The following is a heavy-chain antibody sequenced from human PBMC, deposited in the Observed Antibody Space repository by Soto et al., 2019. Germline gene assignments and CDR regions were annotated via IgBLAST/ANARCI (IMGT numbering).Heavy chain of an antibody. CDR2: ISSDGSNK. D-gene: IGHD4-17*01. CDR3: ATTEWGYGDYH. V-gene: IGHV3-30*03. CDR1: GFTFSSYG. J-gene: IGHJ4*02. Sequence: QVQLVESGGGVVQPGRSLRLSCAASGFTFSSYGMHWVRQAPGKGLERVAVISSDGSNKYYADSVKGRFTISRDKSKNTLYLQMNSLSAEDTDVYYCATTEWGYGDYHWGQGTLVTVSS.